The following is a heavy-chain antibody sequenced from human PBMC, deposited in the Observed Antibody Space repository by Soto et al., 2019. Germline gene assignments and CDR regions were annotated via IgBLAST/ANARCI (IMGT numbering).Heavy chain of an antibody. CDR3: ARGGCSSTSCPNWFDP. V-gene: IGHV4-30-4*01. CDR2: IYYSGST. CDR1: GGSISSGDYY. J-gene: IGHJ5*02. D-gene: IGHD2-2*01. Sequence: TSETLSLTCTVSGGSISSGDYYWSWIRQPPGKGLEWIGYIYYSGSTYYNPSLKSRVTISVDTSKNQFSLKLSSVTAADTAVYYCARGGCSSTSCPNWFDPWGQGTLVTVSS.